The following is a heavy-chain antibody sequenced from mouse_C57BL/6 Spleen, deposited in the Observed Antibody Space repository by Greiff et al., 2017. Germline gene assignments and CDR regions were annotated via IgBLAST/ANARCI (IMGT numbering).Heavy chain of an antibody. CDR3: ARGRYDYDECYFDY. CDR1: GYTFTSSW. J-gene: IGHJ2*01. V-gene: IGHV1-50*01. Sequence: QVQLQQPGAELVKPGASVKLSCKASGYTFTSSWMQWVKQRPGQGLEWIGEIDPSDSSTNYNQKFKGKATLTVDTSSSTAYMQLISLTSEDSAVYYFARGRYDYDECYFDYWGQGTTLTVAS. CDR2: IDPSDSST. D-gene: IGHD2-4*01.